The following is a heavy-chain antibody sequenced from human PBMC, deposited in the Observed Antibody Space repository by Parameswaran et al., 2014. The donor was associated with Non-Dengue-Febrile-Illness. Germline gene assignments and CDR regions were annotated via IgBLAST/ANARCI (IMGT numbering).Heavy chain of an antibody. V-gene: IGHV4-59*01. J-gene: IGHJ6*02. CDR3: ASVTGTYSNYGMDV. CDR1: GGSISSYY. CDR2: IYYSGGT. D-gene: IGHD1-20*01. Sequence: GSLRLSCTVSGGSISSYYWSWIRQPPGKGLEWIGYIYYSGGTYYNPSLKSRVTISVDTSKTQLSLKLSSVTAADTAVYYCASVTGTYSNYGMDVWGQGTTVTVSS.